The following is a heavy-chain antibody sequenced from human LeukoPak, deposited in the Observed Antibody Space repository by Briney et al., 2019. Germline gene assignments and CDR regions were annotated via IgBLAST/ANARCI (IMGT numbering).Heavy chain of an antibody. CDR2: IHYSGST. D-gene: IGHD1-1*01. Sequence: SETLSLTCAVYGGSFSGYYWNWIRQPPGKGLEWIGYIHYSGSTNYSPSLKSRVTISVDTSKNQFSLKLSSVTAADTAVYYCARGGYGYSDYWGQGTLVTVSS. J-gene: IGHJ4*02. CDR3: ARGGYGYSDY. V-gene: IGHV4-59*01. CDR1: GGSFSGYY.